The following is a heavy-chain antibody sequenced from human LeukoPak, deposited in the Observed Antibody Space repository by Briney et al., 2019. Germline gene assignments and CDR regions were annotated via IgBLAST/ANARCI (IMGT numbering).Heavy chain of an antibody. Sequence: PSETLSLTCTVSGGSISSYYWTWIRQPPGKGLEWIGYIYYSVSTDYNPSLKSRVTILVDTSKNQFSLKLTSVTAADTAVYYCASFMASNYYMDVWGKGTTVTVSS. CDR2: IYYSVST. CDR1: GGSISSYY. D-gene: IGHD5-24*01. CDR3: ASFMASNYYMDV. V-gene: IGHV4-59*01. J-gene: IGHJ6*03.